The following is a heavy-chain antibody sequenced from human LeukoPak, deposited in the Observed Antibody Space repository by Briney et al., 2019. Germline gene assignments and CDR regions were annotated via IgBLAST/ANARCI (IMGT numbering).Heavy chain of an antibody. D-gene: IGHD6-6*01. CDR3: ARHPPAHIAARRGSNWFDP. CDR2: IYYSGST. J-gene: IGHJ5*02. CDR1: GGSISSSSYY. Sequence: SETLSLTCTVSGGSISSSSYYWGWIRQPPGKGLEWIGSIYYSGSTYYNPSLKSRVTISVDTSKNQFSLKLSSVTAADTAVYYCARHPPAHIAARRGSNWFDPWGQGTLVTVSS. V-gene: IGHV4-39*01.